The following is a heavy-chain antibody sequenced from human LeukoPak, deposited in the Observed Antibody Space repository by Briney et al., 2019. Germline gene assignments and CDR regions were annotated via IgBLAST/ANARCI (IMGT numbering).Heavy chain of an antibody. D-gene: IGHD2-15*01. CDR3: ALGLVVAADDAFDI. CDR1: GGTFSSYT. CDR2: IIPILGIA. Sequence: EASVKLSCKASGGTFSSYTISWVRQAPGQGLEWMGRIIPILGIANYAQTFQGRVTITADRSTSTAYMELSSLRSEDTAVYYCALGLVVAADDAFDIWGQGTMVTVSS. J-gene: IGHJ3*02. V-gene: IGHV1-69*02.